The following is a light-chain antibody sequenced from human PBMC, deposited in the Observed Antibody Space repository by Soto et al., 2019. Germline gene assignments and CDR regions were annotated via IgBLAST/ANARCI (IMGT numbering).Light chain of an antibody. CDR2: RNN. J-gene: IGLJ2*01. CDR1: SSNIGSNY. Sequence: QPVLTQPPSASGTPGQRVTIYCSGSSSNIGSNYVYWYQQLPGTAPKLLIYRNNQRPSGVPDRFSGSKSGTSASLAISGLRSEDEADYYCAAWDDSLSGLFGGGTKLTVL. CDR3: AAWDDSLSGL. V-gene: IGLV1-47*01.